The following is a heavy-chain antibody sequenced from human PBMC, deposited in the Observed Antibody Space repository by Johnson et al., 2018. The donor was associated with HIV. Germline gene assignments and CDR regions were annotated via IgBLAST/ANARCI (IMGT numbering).Heavy chain of an antibody. D-gene: IGHD2-2*01. Sequence: DVQLVESGGGLVQPGRSLRLSCAASGFIFDDYAMNWVRQAPGKGLEWVSAISGGGGGSTHYADSVKGRFTISRDNSKNTLYLQMNSLRAEDTAVYYCASSETYPPVAGAFDIWGQGTMVTVSS. J-gene: IGHJ3*02. CDR3: ASSETYPPVAGAFDI. CDR1: GFIFDDYA. V-gene: IGHV3-23*04. CDR2: ISGGGGGST.